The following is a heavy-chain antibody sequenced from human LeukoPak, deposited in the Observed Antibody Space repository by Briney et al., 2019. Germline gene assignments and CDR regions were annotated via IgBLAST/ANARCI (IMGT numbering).Heavy chain of an antibody. CDR1: GYSLTSFG. V-gene: IGHV1-18*01. CDR2: ISAASGST. Sequence: ASVKVSCMASGYSLTSFGLSWVRQAPGQGPEWMGWISAASGSTNYAQKFQDRVTMTTDTSTTTVYMELRSLRSDDTAVYYCAKEQEGTAIGGVFDYWGQGTVATVSS. D-gene: IGHD2-21*02. CDR3: AKEQEGTAIGGVFDY. J-gene: IGHJ4*02.